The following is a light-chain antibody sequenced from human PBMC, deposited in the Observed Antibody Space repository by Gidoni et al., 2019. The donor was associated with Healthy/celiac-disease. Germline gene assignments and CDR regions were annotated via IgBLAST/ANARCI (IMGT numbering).Light chain of an antibody. CDR1: KLGDKY. CDR2: QDS. V-gene: IGLV3-1*01. J-gene: IGLJ2*01. CDR3: QAWDSSTYVV. Sequence: SYELTQPPSVSVSPGQTASITGSGDKLGDKYACWYQQKPGQSPVLVIYQDSKRPSGIPELFSGSNSGNTATLTISGTQAMDEADYYCQAWDSSTYVVFGGGTKLTVL.